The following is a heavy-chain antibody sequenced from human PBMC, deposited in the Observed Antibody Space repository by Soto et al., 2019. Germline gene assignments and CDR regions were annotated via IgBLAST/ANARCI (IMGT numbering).Heavy chain of an antibody. J-gene: IGHJ4*02. CDR2: ISASSQTI. V-gene: IGHV3-48*02. CDR3: ARTLSWRRGPFDS. Sequence: LRLSCAASGFIFNTYSMNWVRQAPGKGLEWVSYISASSQTIFYADSVRGRFTISRDNANNSIYLQMVSLRDEDTAVYYCARTLSWRRGPFDSWGQGTLVTVSS. CDR1: GFIFNTYS. D-gene: IGHD2-15*01.